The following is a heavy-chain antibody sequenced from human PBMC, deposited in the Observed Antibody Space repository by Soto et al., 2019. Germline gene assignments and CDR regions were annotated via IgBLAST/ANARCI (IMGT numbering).Heavy chain of an antibody. CDR2: INHSGST. V-gene: IGHV4-34*01. Sequence: SETLSLTCAVYGESFSGYYWSWIRQPPGTGLEWLGEINHSGSTNYNPSLKSRVTISVDTSKNQFSLNLSSVTAAYTAVYYCARDHSSSYYYILTGYYKTPGWFDPWGQGTLVTVSS. CDR1: GESFSGYY. CDR3: ARDHSSSYYYILTGYYKTPGWFDP. J-gene: IGHJ5*02. D-gene: IGHD3-9*01.